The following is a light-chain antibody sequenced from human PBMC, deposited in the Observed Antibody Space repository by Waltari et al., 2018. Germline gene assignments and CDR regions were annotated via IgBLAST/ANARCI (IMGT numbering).Light chain of an antibody. CDR2: DAS. V-gene: IGKV3-11*01. J-gene: IGKJ5*01. CDR1: QSVSTY. CDR3: HQRSNWPRT. Sequence: EIVMTQSPATLSLSPGERATLSCRASQSVSTYVTWYQQKPGQAPRLLIYDASNRATGIPARFSGSGSVTDFTLTISSLEPEDCAIYYCHQRSNWPRTFGQGTRLEI.